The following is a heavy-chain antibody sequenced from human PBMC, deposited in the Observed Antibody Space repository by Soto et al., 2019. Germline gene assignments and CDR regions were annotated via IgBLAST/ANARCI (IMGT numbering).Heavy chain of an antibody. V-gene: IGHV3-23*01. D-gene: IGHD2-15*01. Sequence: GGSLRLSCAASGFTFSSYAMSWVRQAPGKGLXXXSAISGSGGSTYYADSVKGRFTISRDNSKNTLYLQMNSLRAEDTAVYYCAKGIKDCSGGSCSLDYYYMDVWGKGTTVTVSS. J-gene: IGHJ6*03. CDR2: ISGSGGST. CDR3: AKGIKDCSGGSCSLDYYYMDV. CDR1: GFTFSSYA.